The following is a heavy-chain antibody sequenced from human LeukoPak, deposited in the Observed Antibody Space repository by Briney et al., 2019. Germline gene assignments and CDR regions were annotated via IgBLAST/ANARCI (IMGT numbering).Heavy chain of an antibody. V-gene: IGHV3-48*02. D-gene: IGHD3-3*01. CDR2: ISSSSSSI. J-gene: IGHJ4*02. Sequence: GGSLRLSCAASGFTFSSYSMNWVRQAPGKGLEWVSYISSSSSSINYADSVKGRFTISRDNAKNSLYLQMNSLRDEDTAVYYCARDQGYDFWSGYLYWGQGTLVTVSS. CDR1: GFTFSSYS. CDR3: ARDQGYDFWSGYLY.